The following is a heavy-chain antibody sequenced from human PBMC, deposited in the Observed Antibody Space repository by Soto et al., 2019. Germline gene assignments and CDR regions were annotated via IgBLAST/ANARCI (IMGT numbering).Heavy chain of an antibody. Sequence: GGSLRLSCAASGFTFSSYAMSWVRQAPGKGLEWVSSISGTGSSTYYADSVKGRFTISRDNSKNTLYLQMSSLRAEDTAVYYCAKDSYGGNSGLYFDYWGLGSLVTVSS. V-gene: IGHV3-23*01. D-gene: IGHD2-21*02. J-gene: IGHJ4*02. CDR1: GFTFSSYA. CDR3: AKDSYGGNSGLYFDY. CDR2: ISGTGSST.